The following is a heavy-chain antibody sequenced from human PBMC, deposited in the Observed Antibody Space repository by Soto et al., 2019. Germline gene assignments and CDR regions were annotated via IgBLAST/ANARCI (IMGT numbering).Heavy chain of an antibody. J-gene: IGHJ6*02. Sequence: ASVKVSCKASGYTFTGYYIHWVRQAPGQGLEWMGWINPNSGGTNYAQKFQGWVTMTRDTSISTAYMELSRLRSDDTAMYYCARDRVQQLGQEYYYYYGMDVWGQGTTVTVSS. CDR3: ARDRVQQLGQEYYYYYGMDV. D-gene: IGHD6-13*01. CDR1: GYTFTGYY. V-gene: IGHV1-2*04. CDR2: INPNSGGT.